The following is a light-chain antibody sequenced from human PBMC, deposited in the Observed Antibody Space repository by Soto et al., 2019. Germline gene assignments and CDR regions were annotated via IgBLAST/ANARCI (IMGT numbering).Light chain of an antibody. V-gene: IGLV2-8*01. CDR3: SSYAGSNNFV. Sequence: QSALTQPASASGSPGQSVTISCTGTSSDVGRYNYVSWYQQHPGKAPQLMIYEVNKRHSGVPDRFSGSKSGNTDSLTVSELQAEGEADYYCSSYAGSNNFVFGTGTKVTVL. CDR2: EVN. J-gene: IGLJ1*01. CDR1: SSDVGRYNY.